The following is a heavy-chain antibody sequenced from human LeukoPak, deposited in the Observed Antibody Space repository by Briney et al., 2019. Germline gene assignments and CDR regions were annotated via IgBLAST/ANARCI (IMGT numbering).Heavy chain of an antibody. Sequence: GGSLRLSCAASGFTFSSYWMSWVRQAPGKGLEWVANIKQDGSEKYYMDSVKGRFTISRDNAKNSLYLQMNSLRAEDTAVYYCARDTAASDNSGYSDYWGQGTLVTVSS. V-gene: IGHV3-7*01. J-gene: IGHJ4*02. CDR1: GFTFSSYW. D-gene: IGHD3-22*01. CDR2: IKQDGSEK. CDR3: ARDTAASDNSGYSDY.